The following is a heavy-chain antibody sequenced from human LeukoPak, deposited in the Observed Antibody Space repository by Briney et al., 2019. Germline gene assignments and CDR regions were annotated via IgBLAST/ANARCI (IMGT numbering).Heavy chain of an antibody. D-gene: IGHD3-22*01. J-gene: IGHJ4*02. Sequence: ASVKVSCKASGYTFTSYYMHWVRQAPGQGLEWMGIINPSGGSTSYAQKFQGRVTMTRDTSTSTVYMELSSLRSEDTAVHYCARARDYYDSSGYPLGTPFDYWGQGTLVTVSS. CDR1: GYTFTSYY. V-gene: IGHV1-46*01. CDR3: ARARDYYDSSGYPLGTPFDY. CDR2: INPSGGST.